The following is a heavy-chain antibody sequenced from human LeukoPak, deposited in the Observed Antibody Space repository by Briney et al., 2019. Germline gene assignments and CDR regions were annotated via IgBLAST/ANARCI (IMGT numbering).Heavy chain of an antibody. CDR3: ARVDGSCSGGSCPSGNWFDP. CDR2: INHSGST. D-gene: IGHD2-15*01. CDR1: GGSFSGYY. Sequence: PSETLSLTCAVYGGSFSGYYWSWIRQPPGKGLEWIGEINHSGSTNYNPSLKSRVTISVGPSKNQFSLKLNSVTAADTAVYYCARVDGSCSGGSCPSGNWFDPWGQGTLVTVSS. V-gene: IGHV4-34*01. J-gene: IGHJ5*02.